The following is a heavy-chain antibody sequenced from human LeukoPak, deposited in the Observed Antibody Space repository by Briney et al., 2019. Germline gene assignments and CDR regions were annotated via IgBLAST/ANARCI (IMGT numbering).Heavy chain of an antibody. V-gene: IGHV3-21*01. CDR3: AAMIRGLISFDY. Sequence: GGSLRLSCAASGFTFSSYSMNWVRQAPGKGLEWVSSISSSDSYIYYADSVKGRFSISRGNAKNSLYLQMNSLRAEDTAVYYCAAMIRGLISFDYWGQGTLVTVSS. CDR2: ISSSDSYI. J-gene: IGHJ4*02. CDR1: GFTFSSYS. D-gene: IGHD3-10*01.